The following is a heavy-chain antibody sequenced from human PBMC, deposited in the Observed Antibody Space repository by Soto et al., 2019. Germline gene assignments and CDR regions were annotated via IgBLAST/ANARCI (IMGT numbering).Heavy chain of an antibody. J-gene: IGHJ4*02. D-gene: IGHD1-1*01. V-gene: IGHV3-49*04. CDR3: TRAESPETGYLFDD. CDR1: GFTFPNYA. Sequence: EVQLVESGGGLVQPGRSLRLSCTTSGFTFPNYAMNWVRQAPGKGLEWVGLIRNQSYSGTIEYAASVKGRFTISRDDSKSIAYLQMNSLKTEDSAVYFCTRAESPETGYLFDDWGQGTQVTVSS. CDR2: IRNQSYSGTI.